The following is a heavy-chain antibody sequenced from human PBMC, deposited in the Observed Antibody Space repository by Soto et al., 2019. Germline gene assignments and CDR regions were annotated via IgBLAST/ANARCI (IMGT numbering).Heavy chain of an antibody. CDR1: GGSISSGVYY. CDR3: ARRIEARPVGGYYFNC. J-gene: IGHJ4*02. D-gene: IGHD6-6*01. Sequence: PSETLSLTCTVSGGSISSGVYYLSWIRQHPGKGLEWIGYIYYSGSTYYNPSLKSRFIISVDASKNQFSLKRSSVGAADTAFYYCARRIEARPVGGYYFNCWAEETRVTVSS. V-gene: IGHV4-31*03. CDR2: IYYSGST.